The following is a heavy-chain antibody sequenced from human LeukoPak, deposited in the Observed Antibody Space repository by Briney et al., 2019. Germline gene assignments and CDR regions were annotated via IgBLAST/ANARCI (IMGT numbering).Heavy chain of an antibody. CDR3: ARDGVGYYGSGSYYPNWFDP. CDR1: GGSISSYY. CDR2: IYFSGST. J-gene: IGHJ5*02. Sequence: SETLSLTCTVSGGSISSYYWSWIRQPPGQGLEGIGYIYFSGSTNYNPSLKSRVTISVDTSKNQFSLKLSSVTAADTAVYYCARDGVGYYGSGSYYPNWFDPWGQGTLVTVSS. V-gene: IGHV4-59*01. D-gene: IGHD3-10*01.